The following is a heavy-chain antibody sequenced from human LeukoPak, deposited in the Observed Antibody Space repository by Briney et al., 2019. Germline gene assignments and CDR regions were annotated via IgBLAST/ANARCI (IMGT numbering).Heavy chain of an antibody. V-gene: IGHV1-8*03. Sequence: ASVKVSCKASRGTFSSYAISWVRQAPGQGLEWMGWINPNSGNTGYAQKFQGRVTITRNTSISTAYMELSSLRSEDTAVYYCARPRESGDAFDIWGQGTRVTVSS. CDR3: ARPRESGDAFDI. CDR1: RGTFSSYA. D-gene: IGHD1-26*01. CDR2: INPNSGNT. J-gene: IGHJ3*02.